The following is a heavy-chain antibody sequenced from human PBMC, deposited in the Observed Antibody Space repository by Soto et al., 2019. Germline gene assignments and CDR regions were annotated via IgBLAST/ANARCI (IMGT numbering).Heavy chain of an antibody. CDR2: IYNSGTT. Sequence: PSETLSLTCTVSGGSITRGGYYWSWIRQHPGKGLECVGYIYNSGTTYYNPSLKSRVTISVDTSKNQSSLKLTSVTAADTAVYYCARDPAPWGQGTLVTVSS. V-gene: IGHV4-31*03. J-gene: IGHJ5*02. CDR1: GGSITRGGYY. CDR3: ARDPAP.